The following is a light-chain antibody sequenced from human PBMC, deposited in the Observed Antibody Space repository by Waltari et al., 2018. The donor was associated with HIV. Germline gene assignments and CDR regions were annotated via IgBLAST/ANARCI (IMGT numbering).Light chain of an antibody. V-gene: IGKV3-15*01. CDR2: GAS. CDR3: QQYNNWPLT. CDR1: QSVSSN. J-gene: IGKJ1*01. Sequence: MGSQSVSSNLAWYQQKPGQAPRLLIYGASTRATGIPARFSGSGSGTEFTLTISSLQSEDFAVYYCQQYNNWPLTFGQGTKVEIK.